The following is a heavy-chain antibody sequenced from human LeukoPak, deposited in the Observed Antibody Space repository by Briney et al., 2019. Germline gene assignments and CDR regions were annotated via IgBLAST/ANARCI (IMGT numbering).Heavy chain of an antibody. J-gene: IGHJ4*02. CDR2: IHSVGDT. CDR1: GFTVSSNY. D-gene: IGHD1-1*01. CDR3: VRQGTGLDY. V-gene: IGHV3-53*01. Sequence: PGGSLRLSCKVSGFTVSSNYMSWVRQAPGKGLEWVSIIHSVGDTFYADSVKGRFTISRDNSNNMVYLQMNSLTVEDTAVYYCVRQGTGLDYWGQGTLVTVSS.